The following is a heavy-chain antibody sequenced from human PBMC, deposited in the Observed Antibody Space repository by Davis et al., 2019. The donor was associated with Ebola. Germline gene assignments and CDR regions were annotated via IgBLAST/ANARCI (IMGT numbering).Heavy chain of an antibody. V-gene: IGHV3-7*01. CDR1: GSASSGHS. CDR2: IKEDGSEK. D-gene: IGHD4-23*01. J-gene: IGHJ4*02. CDR3: ARGPSTGNALSH. Sequence: AALGSASSGHSCRWFCKAPRKGLEWVANIKEDGSEKYSVDSVKGRFTISRDNAKNSLFLQMNSLRAEDTAVYYCARGPSTGNALSHWGQGTLVTVSS.